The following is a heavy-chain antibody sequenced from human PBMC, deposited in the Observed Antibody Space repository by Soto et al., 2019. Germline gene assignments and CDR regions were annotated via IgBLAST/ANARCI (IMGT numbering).Heavy chain of an antibody. D-gene: IGHD6-19*01. Sequence: QITLKESGPPLVKPTQTLTLTCTFSGFSLSTSGVGVGWIRQPPGKALEWLALIYWDDDKRYSPSLKSRLTITQCTSKNPVVLTITNIDPVDTAQYYFSRPMYSSGWYGYWGQGTLVTVSS. CDR1: GFSLSTSGVG. CDR2: IYWDDDK. J-gene: IGHJ4*02. CDR3: SRPMYSSGWYGY. V-gene: IGHV2-5*02.